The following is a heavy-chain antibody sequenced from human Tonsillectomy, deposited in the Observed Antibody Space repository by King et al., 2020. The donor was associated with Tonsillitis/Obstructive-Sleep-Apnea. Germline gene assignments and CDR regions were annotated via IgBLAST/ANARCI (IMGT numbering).Heavy chain of an antibody. CDR2: ISDSGGST. CDR3: AKAFSLGHLYHYIDV. J-gene: IGHJ6*03. V-gene: IGHV3-23*04. CDR1: GFTFSSYA. Sequence: VQLVESGGGLVQPGGSLRLSCAASGFTFSSYAMSWVRQAPGKGLEWVSGISDSGGSTYYADSVKGRFTISRDNSKNTLYLQMNSLRAEDTAVYYCAKAFSLGHLYHYIDVRGKGTTVTVSS. D-gene: IGHD2/OR15-2a*01.